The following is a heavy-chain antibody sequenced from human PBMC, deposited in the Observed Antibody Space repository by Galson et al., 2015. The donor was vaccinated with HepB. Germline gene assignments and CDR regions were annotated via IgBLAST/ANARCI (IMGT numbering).Heavy chain of an antibody. CDR1: GFTLDTYD. D-gene: IGHD5-18*01. CDR2: IKQDGSEK. Sequence: SLRLSCAASGFTLDTYDMTWVRQAPGRGLEWVANIKQDGSEKYYVDSVEGRFTVSRDNAKKTLYLDMNALSVEDTAVYYCARGWDTDVTSNFDYWGQGALVTVSS. V-gene: IGHV3-7*03. J-gene: IGHJ4*02. CDR3: ARGWDTDVTSNFDY.